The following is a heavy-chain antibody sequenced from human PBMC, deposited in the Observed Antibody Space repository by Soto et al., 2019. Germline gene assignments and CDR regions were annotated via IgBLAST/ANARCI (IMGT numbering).Heavy chain of an antibody. CDR1: GGSLTSDNHY. D-gene: IGHD2-15*01. CDR3: VKSMLRNSFAI. Sequence: QMQLQGSGPRLVKPSETLSLTCTVSGGSLTSDNHYWTWLRQSPGKGLEWVGYIFYCGITNYNPSLKIRVTISLEADKNQFSLRLTSATAADTAVYYCVKSMLRNSFAIWYQGTLVVVSS. J-gene: IGHJ3*02. CDR2: IFYCGIT. V-gene: IGHV4-61*01.